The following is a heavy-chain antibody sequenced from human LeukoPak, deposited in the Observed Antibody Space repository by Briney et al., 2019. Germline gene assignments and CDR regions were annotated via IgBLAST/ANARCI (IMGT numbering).Heavy chain of an antibody. Sequence: GRSLRLSCAAWGFIYSSYTMHWVRQARARGLEGVAVISYDGNNKYYADSVKGRFTISKDNSKNTLYPEINRLRGEDTGVNPWAKYPCCCEYLWGQGTRVTVSS. V-gene: IGHV3-30*01. CDR1: GFIYSSYT. CDR2: ISYDGNNK. CDR3: AKYPCCCEYL. D-gene: IGHD2-15*01. J-gene: IGHJ4*02.